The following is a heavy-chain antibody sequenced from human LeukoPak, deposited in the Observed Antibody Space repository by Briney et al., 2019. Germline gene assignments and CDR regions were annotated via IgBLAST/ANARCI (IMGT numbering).Heavy chain of an antibody. CDR1: GYTFTNCA. J-gene: IGHJ4*02. V-gene: IGHV1-3*02. CDR3: VRGRDRSAWLFDY. CDR2: HNAANGRT. Sequence: ASVKVSCKASGYTFTNCALHWVRQTPGQRLEWLGWHNAANGRTEHSQDLQGRVTITRDTSASTAYMDLSSLRYDDMAVYYCVRGRDRSAWLFDYWGQGTLVTVSS. D-gene: IGHD3-22*01.